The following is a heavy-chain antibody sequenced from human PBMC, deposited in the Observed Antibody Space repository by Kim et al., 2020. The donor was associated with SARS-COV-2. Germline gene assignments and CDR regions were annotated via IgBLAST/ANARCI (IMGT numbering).Heavy chain of an antibody. D-gene: IGHD2-21*01. Sequence: GGSLRLSCVASGFIFSRYAMSWVRQAPGKGPEWVSGISGSEVKKYYADSVKGRFTITRDNSINTLSLQLNSLRVEDSAVYFCVKDRFARAGKIPSYIFDYWGQGILVTVSS. J-gene: IGHJ4*02. CDR1: GFIFSRYA. V-gene: IGHV3-23*01. CDR3: VKDRFARAGKIPSYIFDY. CDR2: ISGSEVKK.